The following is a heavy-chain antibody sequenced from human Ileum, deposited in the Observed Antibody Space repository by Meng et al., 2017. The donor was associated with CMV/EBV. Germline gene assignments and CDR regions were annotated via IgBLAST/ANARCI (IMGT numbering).Heavy chain of an antibody. D-gene: IGHD4-17*01. CDR2: ISIGGDRT. CDR3: APVGGWGTGTPTTMIT. J-gene: IGHJ5*02. V-gene: IGHV3-23*01. Sequence: GGSLRLSCAASGFTFSTYTMSWVRQAPGKGPEWVSAISIGGDRTSYTDSVKGRFTISRDNSKNTVYLQMNAPRAEDTAIYYCAPVGGWGTGTPTTMITWGQGTPVTVSS. CDR1: GFTFSTYT.